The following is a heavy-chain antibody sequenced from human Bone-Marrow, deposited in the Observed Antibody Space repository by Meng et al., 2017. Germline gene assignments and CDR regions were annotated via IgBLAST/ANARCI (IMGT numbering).Heavy chain of an antibody. V-gene: IGHV1-8*03. CDR3: AAYGDYGSSYGMDV. J-gene: IGHJ6*02. D-gene: IGHD4-17*01. CDR1: GYTFTSYD. CDR2: MNPNSGNT. Sequence: ASVKVSCKASGYTFTSYDINWVRQATGQGLEWMGWMNPNSGNTGYAQKFQGRVTITRNTSISTAYMELSSLRSEDTAVYYCAAYGDYGSSYGMDVWGQGTTVTVSS.